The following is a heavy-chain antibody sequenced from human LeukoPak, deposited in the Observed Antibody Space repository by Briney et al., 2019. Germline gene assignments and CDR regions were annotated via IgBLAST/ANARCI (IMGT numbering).Heavy chain of an antibody. D-gene: IGHD2-21*01. J-gene: IGHJ3*02. V-gene: IGHV4-59*01. CDR1: GGSISTYY. CDR2: IYYTGST. Sequence: SETLSLTCTVSGGSISTYYWSWIRQPPGKGLEWIGYIYYTGSTSYNPSLKSRVTMSLDASKNQFSLELNSVTPADTAVYYCARERTLVGGADIWGQGTKVTVSS. CDR3: ARERTLVGGADI.